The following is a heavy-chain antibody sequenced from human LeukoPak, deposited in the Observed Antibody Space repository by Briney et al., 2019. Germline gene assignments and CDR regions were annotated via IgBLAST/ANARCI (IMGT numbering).Heavy chain of an antibody. D-gene: IGHD2-15*01. V-gene: IGHV3-21*01. J-gene: IGHJ3*02. CDR2: ISSSSSYI. CDR1: GFTFSSYS. CDR3: ARARSGAPDAFDI. Sequence: KSGGSLRLSCAASGFTFSSYSMNWVRQAPGRGLEWVSSISSSSSYIYYADSVKGRFTISRDNAKNSLYLQMNSLRAEDTAVYYCARARSGAPDAFDIWGQGTMVTVSS.